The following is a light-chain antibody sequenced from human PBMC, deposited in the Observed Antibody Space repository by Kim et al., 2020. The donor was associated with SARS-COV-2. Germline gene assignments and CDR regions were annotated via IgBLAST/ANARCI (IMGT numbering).Light chain of an antibody. V-gene: IGKV3-20*01. CDR2: DAS. Sequence: LSPGERATLSCWASQRVSSNYLAWYQQKPGQAPRLLIYDASSRATGIPDRFSGSGSATDFTLTITRLEPEDFAVYYCQQYGGSPYTFGQGTKLEI. CDR3: QQYGGSPYT. J-gene: IGKJ2*01. CDR1: QRVSSNY.